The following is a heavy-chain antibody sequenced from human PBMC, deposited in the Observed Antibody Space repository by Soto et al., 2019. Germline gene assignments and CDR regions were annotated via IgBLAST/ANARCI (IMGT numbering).Heavy chain of an antibody. V-gene: IGHV3-23*01. CDR1: GFTFSSYA. D-gene: IGHD3-22*01. J-gene: IGHJ4*02. CDR2: ISGSGGST. CDR3: ANSGDYYDSSGYFDY. Sequence: GGSLRLSCAASGFTFSSYAMSWVRQAPGKGLEWVSAISGSGGSTYYADSVKGRFTISRDNSKNTLYLQMNSLRAEDTAVYYCANSGDYYDSSGYFDYWGQGTLVTVSS.